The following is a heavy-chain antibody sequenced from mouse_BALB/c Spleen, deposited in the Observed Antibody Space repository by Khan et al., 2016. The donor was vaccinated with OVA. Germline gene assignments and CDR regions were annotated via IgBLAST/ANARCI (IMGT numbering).Heavy chain of an antibody. D-gene: IGHD3-2*01. J-gene: IGHJ2*01. Sequence: QVQLMESGAELAKPGASVKMSCKASGYTFTSYWMHWVKQRPGQGLEWIGYINPSAGYTDYNQKFKDKATLTADKSSSTAYMQLNSQTSEDSAVYYGARDRIDYWGQGTTLTVSS. CDR3: ARDRIDY. V-gene: IGHV1-7*01. CDR2: INPSAGYT. CDR1: GYTFTSYW.